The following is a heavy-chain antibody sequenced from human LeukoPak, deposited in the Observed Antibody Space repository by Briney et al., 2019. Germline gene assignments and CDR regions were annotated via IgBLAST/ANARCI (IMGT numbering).Heavy chain of an antibody. Sequence: PSETLSLTCTVSGNTISSYYWSWIRQPPGKGLEWIGYIYYSGRTDYNPSLKSRVTISMDTSRNQFSLKLSSVTAADTAVYYCARDFSDILTGYYRANNWFDPWGQGTLVTVSS. V-gene: IGHV4-59*12. CDR3: ARDFSDILTGYYRANNWFDP. CDR2: IYYSGRT. J-gene: IGHJ5*02. CDR1: GNTISSYY. D-gene: IGHD3-9*01.